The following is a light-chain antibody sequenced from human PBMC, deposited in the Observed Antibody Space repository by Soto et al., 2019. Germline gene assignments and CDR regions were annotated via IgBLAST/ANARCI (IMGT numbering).Light chain of an antibody. CDR3: QQYYRTPPT. CDR2: WAS. Sequence: DIVMTQSPDSLAVSLGERATINCKSSQSVLYSSNNKNYLAWYQQKPGQPPKLLIYWASTRESGVPDRFSGSGSGTDFTHTLSSLQAEDVAVYYCQQYYRTPPTFGQGTKLEIK. V-gene: IGKV4-1*01. CDR1: QSVLYSSNNKNY. J-gene: IGKJ2*01.